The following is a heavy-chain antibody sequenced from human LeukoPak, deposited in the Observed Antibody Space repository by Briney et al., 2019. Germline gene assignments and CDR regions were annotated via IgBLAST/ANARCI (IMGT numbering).Heavy chain of an antibody. CDR3: ARGGVVVLGVMDI. Sequence: ASVKVSCKASGYTFTGYSMHWVRQAPGQGLEWMGWINPSSGGTNYAQKFQGRVTMTRDTSINTSYMVLRRLRSDDTAVYYCARGGVVVLGVMDIWGQGTVVTVSS. CDR1: GYTFTGYS. D-gene: IGHD2-21*01. J-gene: IGHJ3*02. V-gene: IGHV1-2*02. CDR2: INPSSGGT.